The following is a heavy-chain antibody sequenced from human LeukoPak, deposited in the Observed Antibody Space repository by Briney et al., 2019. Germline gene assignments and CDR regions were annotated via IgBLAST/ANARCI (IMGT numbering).Heavy chain of an antibody. CDR1: GYSFTNFW. V-gene: IGHV5-51*01. CDR2: IYPGDSDT. D-gene: IGHD2-15*01. J-gene: IGHJ4*02. Sequence: GESLKISCKASGYSFTNFWIGWVRQMPGEGLEWMGFIYPGDSDTRYSPSFEGQVTISADKSITTAYLQWTSLKASDTAMYYCARHSTSGGSCCNLDFWGQGTLVTVSS. CDR3: ARHSTSGGSCCNLDF.